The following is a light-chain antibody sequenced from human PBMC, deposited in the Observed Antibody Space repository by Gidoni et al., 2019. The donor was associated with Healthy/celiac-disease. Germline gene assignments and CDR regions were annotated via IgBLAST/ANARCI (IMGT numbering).Light chain of an antibody. CDR1: QGSRHD. J-gene: IGKJ1*01. CDR3: LQDYNYPWT. V-gene: IGKV1-6*01. CDR2: AAS. Sequence: AIQMTQYPSSLSASVGDRVTITFRATQGSRHDLGWYQQKSGKSHKLLIYAASSLQSGVPSRFSGCGSGTDFTLTISSLQPEDFATYYCLQDYNYPWTFGQGTKVEIK.